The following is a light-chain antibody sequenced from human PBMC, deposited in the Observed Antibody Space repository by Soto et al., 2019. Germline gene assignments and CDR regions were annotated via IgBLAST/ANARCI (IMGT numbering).Light chain of an antibody. CDR2: DAS. CDR1: QSVSSY. V-gene: IGKV3-11*01. Sequence: ELVLTQSPATLSLSPGERATLSCRASQSVSSYLAWYQQKPGQAPRLLIYDASNRATGIPARFSGSGSGTDFTLTISSLEPEDFAVYYCQQRSNWPPYTFGQRTTLEIK. CDR3: QQRSNWPPYT. J-gene: IGKJ2*01.